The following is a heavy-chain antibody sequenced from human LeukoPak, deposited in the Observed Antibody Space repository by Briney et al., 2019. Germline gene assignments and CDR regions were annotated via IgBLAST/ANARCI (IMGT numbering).Heavy chain of an antibody. Sequence: NPSETLSLPCTVSGGSISSSSYYWSWIRQPAGKGLEWIGRIYTSGSTNYNPSLKSRVTMSVDTSKNQFSLKLSSVTAADTAVYYCARVSSVTMVRGVIITSAGGFDPWGQGTLVTVSS. CDR1: GGSISSSSYY. J-gene: IGHJ5*02. V-gene: IGHV4-61*02. CDR3: ARVSSVTMVRGVIITSAGGFDP. CDR2: IYTSGST. D-gene: IGHD3-10*01.